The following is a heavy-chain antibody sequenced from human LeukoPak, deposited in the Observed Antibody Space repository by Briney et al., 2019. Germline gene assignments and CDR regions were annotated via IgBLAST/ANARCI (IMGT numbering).Heavy chain of an antibody. CDR1: GFTFSSYS. J-gene: IGHJ4*02. CDR3: ARGYEIY. CDR2: ISSSSSYI. Sequence: SGGSLRLSCAASGFTFSSYSMNWVRQAPGKGLEWVSSISSSSSYIYYGDSVKGRSTISRDNAKDSLYLQMNSLRAEDTAVYYRARGYEIYWGQGTLVTVSS. V-gene: IGHV3-21*01. D-gene: IGHD5-12*01.